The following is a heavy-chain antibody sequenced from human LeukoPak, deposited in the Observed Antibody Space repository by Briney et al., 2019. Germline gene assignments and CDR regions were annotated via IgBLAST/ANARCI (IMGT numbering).Heavy chain of an antibody. CDR1: GFTFDDYA. J-gene: IGHJ4*02. CDR2: ISWNSGSI. D-gene: IGHD3-9*01. V-gene: IGHV3-9*01. CDR3: AKDLPYDILTGYDY. Sequence: GGSLRLSCAASGFTFDDYAMHWVRQAPGKGLEWVSGISWNSGSIGYADSVKGRFTISRDNAKNSLYLQMNSLRAEDTAVYYCAKDLPYDILTGYDYWGQGTLVTVSS.